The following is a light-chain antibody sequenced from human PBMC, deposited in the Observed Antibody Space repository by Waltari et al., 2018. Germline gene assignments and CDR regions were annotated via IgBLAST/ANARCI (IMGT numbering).Light chain of an antibody. V-gene: IGLV3-19*01. CDR3: NSRDSSGNRV. Sequence: SSELTQDPAVSVALGQTVRITCQGDSLRSSYARWYQQKPGKAPVLVIYGKNNRPSGIPDRFSGSSSGNTASLTITGAQAEDEADYYCNSRDSSGNRVFGGGTKLTVL. CDR2: GKN. CDR1: SLRSSY. J-gene: IGLJ3*02.